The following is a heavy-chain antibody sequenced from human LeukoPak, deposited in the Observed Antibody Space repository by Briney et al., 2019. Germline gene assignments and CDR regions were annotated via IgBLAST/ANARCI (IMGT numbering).Heavy chain of an antibody. V-gene: IGHV7-4-1*02. CDR1: GYTFTSYA. J-gene: IGHJ6*02. Sequence: ASVTVSCKASGYTFTSYAMNWVRQAPGQGLEWMGWINTNTGNPTYAQGFTGRFVFSLDTSVSTAYLQISSLKAEDTAVYYCAKGWPNYYYYGMDVWGQGTTVTVSS. D-gene: IGHD2-15*01. CDR2: INTNTGNP. CDR3: AKGWPNYYYYGMDV.